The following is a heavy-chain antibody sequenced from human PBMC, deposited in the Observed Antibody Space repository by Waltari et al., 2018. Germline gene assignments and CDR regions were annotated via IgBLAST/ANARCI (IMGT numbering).Heavy chain of an antibody. Sequence: QVQLVQSGPEVKKPGSSVNVSCKASEGTFSTYGISWVRQAPGQGLEWMGGIIPVFPTTNYAQKFQDRVTISADRSTSTAYMELRSLRPEDTAVYYCARGLPSETYYFDFWGQGTLVTVAS. J-gene: IGHJ4*02. CDR1: EGTFSTYG. CDR3: ARGLPSETYYFDF. D-gene: IGHD2-15*01. V-gene: IGHV1-69*06. CDR2: IIPVFPTT.